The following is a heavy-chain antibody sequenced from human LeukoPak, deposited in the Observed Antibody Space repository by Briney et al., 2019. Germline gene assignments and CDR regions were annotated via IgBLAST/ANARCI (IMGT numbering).Heavy chain of an antibody. CDR3: AKDLAMVRGVQYNWFDP. Sequence: VGSLRLSCAASGFTVSSNYMSWVRQAPGKGLEWVSAISGSGGSTYYADSVKGRFTISRDDSKNTLYLQMNSLRAEDTAVYYCAKDLAMVRGVQYNWFDPWGQGTLVTVSS. CDR1: GFTVSSNY. D-gene: IGHD3-10*01. J-gene: IGHJ5*02. V-gene: IGHV3-23*01. CDR2: ISGSGGST.